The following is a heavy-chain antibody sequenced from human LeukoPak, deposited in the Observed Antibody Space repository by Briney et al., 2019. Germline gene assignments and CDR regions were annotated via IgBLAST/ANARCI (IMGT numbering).Heavy chain of an antibody. J-gene: IGHJ4*02. Sequence: SETLSLTCTVSGGSISSHYWSWIRQPPGKGLEWIGYIYYSGSTNYNPSLKSRVTISVDTSKNQFSLKLSSVTAADTAVYYCARHHYYDSSGPIWGQGTLVTVSS. V-gene: IGHV4-59*11. CDR2: IYYSGST. D-gene: IGHD3-22*01. CDR1: GGSISSHY. CDR3: ARHHYYDSSGPI.